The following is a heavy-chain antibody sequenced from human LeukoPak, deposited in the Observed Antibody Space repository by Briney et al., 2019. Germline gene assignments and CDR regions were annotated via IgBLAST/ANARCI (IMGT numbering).Heavy chain of an antibody. D-gene: IGHD2-2*01. CDR2: INKDGSEQ. V-gene: IGHV3-7*03. CDR1: GFTFSSYS. CDR3: AKGPVVPDATYYFDS. Sequence: PGGSLTLSCAASGFTFSSYSMNWVRQAPGKGPEWVASINKDGSEQYYVDSVKGRFTISRDNSKNTLYLQMNSLRAEDTAVYYCAKGPVVPDATYYFDSWGQGTLLTVSS. J-gene: IGHJ4*02.